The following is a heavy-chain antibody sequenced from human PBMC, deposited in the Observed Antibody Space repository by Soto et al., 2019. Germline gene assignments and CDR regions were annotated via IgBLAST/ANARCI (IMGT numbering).Heavy chain of an antibody. D-gene: IGHD5-12*01. CDR3: AREHPWLREPSNWFDP. V-gene: IGHV1-69*06. CDR1: GGTFSNYA. J-gene: IGHJ5*02. CDR2: IIPIFGTP. Sequence: QVQLVQSGAEVKKPGSSVKVSCKASGGTFSNYAISWVRQAPGQGLEWMGGIIPIFGTPNYAQKLQGRVTMTTDTSTSTAYMELRSLRSDDTAVYYCAREHPWLREPSNWFDPWGQGTLVTVSS.